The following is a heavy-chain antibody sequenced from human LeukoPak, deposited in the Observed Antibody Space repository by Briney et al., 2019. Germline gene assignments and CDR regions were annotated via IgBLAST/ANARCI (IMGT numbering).Heavy chain of an antibody. CDR3: ARDLYYDSSGYYFHDY. V-gene: IGHV3-53*01. J-gene: IGHJ4*02. CDR1: GFTVSSNY. D-gene: IGHD3-22*01. CDR2: IYSGGST. Sequence: GGSLRLSCAASGFTVSSNYMSWVRQAPGKGLECVSVIYSGGSTFYADSVKGRFTISRDISKNTLYLQMNSLRAEDTAVYYCARDLYYDSSGYYFHDYWGQGTLVTVSS.